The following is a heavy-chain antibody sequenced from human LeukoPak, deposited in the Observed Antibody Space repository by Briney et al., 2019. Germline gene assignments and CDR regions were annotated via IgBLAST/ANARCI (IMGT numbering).Heavy chain of an antibody. J-gene: IGHJ2*01. Sequence: SQTLSLTCAISGDSVSNNIATWNWVRQSPSRGLEWLVRTYYRSRWGNDYAISVKSRITINPDTSRNQFSLQLNSVTPEDTAVYYCARDSASIAGAVYWYFDLWGRDTLVTVSS. CDR1: GDSVSNNIAT. CDR3: ARDSASIAGAVYWYFDL. CDR2: TYYRSRWGN. V-gene: IGHV6-1*01. D-gene: IGHD6-13*01.